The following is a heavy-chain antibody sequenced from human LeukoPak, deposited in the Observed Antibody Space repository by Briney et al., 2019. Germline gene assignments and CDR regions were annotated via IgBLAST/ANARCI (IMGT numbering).Heavy chain of an antibody. CDR3: ARILTGYYTIDY. Sequence: TGGSLRLSCAASGFTVSSYNMNWVRQAPGKGLEWVSSISSSSSYIYYADSMKGRFTISRDNAKNSLFLQMNSLRVDDTAVYYCARILTGYYTIDYWGQGTLVTVSS. V-gene: IGHV3-21*01. D-gene: IGHD3-9*01. CDR1: GFTVSSYN. CDR2: ISSSSSYI. J-gene: IGHJ4*02.